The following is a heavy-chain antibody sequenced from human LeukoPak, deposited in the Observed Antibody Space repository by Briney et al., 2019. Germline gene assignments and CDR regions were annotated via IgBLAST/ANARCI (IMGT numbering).Heavy chain of an antibody. CDR3: ARDDYYGSGSYPDAFDI. CDR1: GFTFSSYW. J-gene: IGHJ3*02. Sequence: GGSLRLSCAASGFTFSSYWMHWVRQAPGKGLEWVANIKQDGSEKYYVDSVKGRFTISRDNAKNSLYLQMNSLRAEDTAVYYCARDDYYGSGSYPDAFDIWGQGTMVTVSS. CDR2: IKQDGSEK. D-gene: IGHD3-10*01. V-gene: IGHV3-7*01.